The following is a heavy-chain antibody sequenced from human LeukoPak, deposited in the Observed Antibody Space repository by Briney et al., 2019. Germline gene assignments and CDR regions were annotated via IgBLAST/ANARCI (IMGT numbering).Heavy chain of an antibody. Sequence: GGSLRLSCAASGFTFDDYGMSWVRHAPGKGLEWVSGINWNGGSTGYADSVKGRFTISRGNAKNSLYLQMNSLRAEDTALYYCARVGRYYDSSGYYYEGAFDIWGQGTMVTVSS. CDR3: ARVGRYYDSSGYYYEGAFDI. CDR2: INWNGGST. CDR1: GFTFDDYG. V-gene: IGHV3-20*04. D-gene: IGHD3-22*01. J-gene: IGHJ3*02.